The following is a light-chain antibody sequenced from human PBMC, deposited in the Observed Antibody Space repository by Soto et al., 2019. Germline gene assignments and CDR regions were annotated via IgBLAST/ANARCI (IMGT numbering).Light chain of an antibody. CDR3: QQYNDWPRT. Sequence: IWMTQPPGTLSVAPGARATLSCRACLSVSSNLACYQQKPGQAPSLLIYGAFTRATGIPARFSGTGSGTEFTLTISSLQSEDFALYYCQQYNDWPRTFGQGTKVDIK. J-gene: IGKJ1*01. V-gene: IGKV3-15*01. CDR2: GAF. CDR1: LSVSSN.